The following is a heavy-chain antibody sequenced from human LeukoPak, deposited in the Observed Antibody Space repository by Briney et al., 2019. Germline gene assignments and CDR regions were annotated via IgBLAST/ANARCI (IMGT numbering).Heavy chain of an antibody. CDR1: GGSISSSSYY. V-gene: IGHV4-39*07. CDR3: ARGSSRALRYFDL. Sequence: SETLSLTCTVSGGSISSSSYYWGWIRQPPGKGLEWIGEIYHSGSTNYNPSLKSRVTISVDKSKNQFSLKLSSVTAADTAVYYCARGSSRALRYFDLWGRGTLVTVSS. D-gene: IGHD3-10*01. J-gene: IGHJ2*01. CDR2: IYHSGST.